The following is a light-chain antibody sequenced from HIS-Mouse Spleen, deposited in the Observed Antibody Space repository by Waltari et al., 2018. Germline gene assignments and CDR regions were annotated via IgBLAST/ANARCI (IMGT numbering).Light chain of an antibody. V-gene: IGLV1-44*01. Sequence: QSVLTQPPSASGTPGQRVTISCSGSSSDIRSNTVHWYQQLPGTAPKLLSYSNNQRPSGVPDRFSGSKSGTSASLAISGLQSEDEADYYCAAWDDSLNGPVFGGGTKLTVL. CDR1: SSDIRSNT. J-gene: IGLJ2*01. CDR2: SNN. CDR3: AAWDDSLNGPV.